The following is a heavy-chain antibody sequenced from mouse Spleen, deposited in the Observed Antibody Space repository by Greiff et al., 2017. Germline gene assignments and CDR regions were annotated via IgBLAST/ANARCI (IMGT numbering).Heavy chain of an antibody. CDR1: GYTFTDYY. CDR2: IYPGSGNT. V-gene: IGHV1-76*01. Sequence: QVQLQQSGAELVRPGASVKLSCKASGYTFTDYYINWVKQRPGQGLEWIARIYPGSGNTYYNEKFKGKATLTAEKSSSTAYMQLSSLTSEDSAVYFCARWDYYDGSYGYFDYWGQGTTLTVSS. J-gene: IGHJ2*01. D-gene: IGHD1-1*01. CDR3: ARWDYYDGSYGYFDY.